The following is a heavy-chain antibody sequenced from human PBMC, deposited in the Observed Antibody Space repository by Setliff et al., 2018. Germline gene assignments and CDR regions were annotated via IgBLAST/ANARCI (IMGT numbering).Heavy chain of an antibody. Sequence: SETLSLTCTVSGDSINSRTNYWGWIRQPPGKGLEWIGSMYYSGSNDYNPSLKSRVTISLDTSKNQFSLKLTSVTAADTAVYYCARTGTYRYFDYWGQGTRVTVSS. J-gene: IGHJ4*02. V-gene: IGHV4-39*01. CDR2: MYYSGSN. D-gene: IGHD1-1*01. CDR1: GDSINSRTNY. CDR3: ARTGTYRYFDY.